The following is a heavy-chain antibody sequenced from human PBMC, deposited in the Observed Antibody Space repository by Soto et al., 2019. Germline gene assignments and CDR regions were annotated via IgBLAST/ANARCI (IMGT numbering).Heavy chain of an antibody. D-gene: IGHD1-1*01. J-gene: IGHJ4*02. CDR2: INPSGGNT. CDR3: ARDHELERPPSYYFDY. V-gene: IGHV1-46*01. CDR1: GYTFTSYY. Sequence: GASVKVSCKASGYTFTSYYMHWVRHAPGQGLEWMGIINPSGGNTSYAQNFQGRVTMTRDTSTSTAYIELSSLRSEDKAVYYCARDHELERPPSYYFDYWGQGILVTVPQ.